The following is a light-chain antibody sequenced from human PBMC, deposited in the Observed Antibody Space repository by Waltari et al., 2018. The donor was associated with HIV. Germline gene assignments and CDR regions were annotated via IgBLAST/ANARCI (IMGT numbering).Light chain of an antibody. J-gene: IGLJ2*01. CDR2: DTS. V-gene: IGLV7-46*01. CDR1: TGAVTSGHS. Sequence: QAVVTQEPSLTVSPGGTVTPTCGSSTGAVTSGHSPYWFQQKPGQAPRTLIYDTSNRHSWTPARFSGSLLGGKAALTLSGAQPEDEAEYYCLLSYSGAHVIFGGGTQLTVL. CDR3: LLSYSGAHVI.